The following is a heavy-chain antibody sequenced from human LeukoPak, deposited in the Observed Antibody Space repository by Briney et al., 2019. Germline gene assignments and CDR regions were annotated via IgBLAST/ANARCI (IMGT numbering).Heavy chain of an antibody. CDR3: ARRLTTWGNAFDI. CDR1: GFTFSSYW. J-gene: IGHJ3*02. D-gene: IGHD1-1*01. CDR2: IKQDGSEK. Sequence: PGGSLRLSXAASGFTFSSYWMSWVRQAPGKGLEWVANIKQDGSEKYYVDSVKGRFTISRDNAKNSLYLRMNSLRAEDTAVYYCARRLTTWGNAFDIWGQGTMVTVSS. V-gene: IGHV3-7*01.